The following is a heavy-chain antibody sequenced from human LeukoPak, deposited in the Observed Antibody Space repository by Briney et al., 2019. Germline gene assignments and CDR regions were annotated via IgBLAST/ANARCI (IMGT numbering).Heavy chain of an antibody. CDR2: LSHSGTT. V-gene: IGHV4-38-2*02. D-gene: IGHD2-2*01. Sequence: SETLSLTCAVSGYPITSFHYWGWIRQTPGKGLEWIGSLSHSGTTYYNPSLKSRVTILVDTSKNQFSLNLSSVTAADTAVYYCAREDCSSSSCQYYYYYMDVWGKGTTVTVSS. J-gene: IGHJ6*03. CDR3: AREDCSSSSCQYYYYYMDV. CDR1: GYPITSFHY.